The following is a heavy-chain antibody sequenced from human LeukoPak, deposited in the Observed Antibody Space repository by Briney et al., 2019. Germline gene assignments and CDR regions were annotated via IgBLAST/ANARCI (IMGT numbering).Heavy chain of an antibody. Sequence: GASVKVSCKASGYTFTGYYMHWVRQSPGQGLEWMGWINPDSGGTNYAQNFQGRVTMTRDTSISTAYMELSRLRSDDTAVYYCAREGTASSSLNWFDPWGQGTLVTVSS. CDR3: AREGTASSSLNWFDP. CDR2: INPDSGGT. D-gene: IGHD6-13*01. V-gene: IGHV1-2*02. CDR1: GYTFTGYY. J-gene: IGHJ5*02.